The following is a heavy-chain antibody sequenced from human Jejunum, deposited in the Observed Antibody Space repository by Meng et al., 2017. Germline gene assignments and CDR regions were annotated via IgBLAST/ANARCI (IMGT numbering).Heavy chain of an antibody. V-gene: IGHV3-73*02. CDR2: IEGKGKHYAK. CDR1: WFTVSCSP. Sequence: EGQLVEAGGGLVQPGGSPKLSCAGSWFTVSCSPLPWVRQAFGKGLEWVGRIEGKGKHYAKAYGSSVKGRFNNSRDDLRNTAYLQMNSLKIEDTAVYYCAKVYYDSSGSAYWGQGTLVTVSS. J-gene: IGHJ4*02. D-gene: IGHD3-22*01. CDR3: AKVYYDSSGSAY.